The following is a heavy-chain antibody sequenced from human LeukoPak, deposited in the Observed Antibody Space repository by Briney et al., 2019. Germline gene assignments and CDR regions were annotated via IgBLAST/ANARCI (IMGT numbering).Heavy chain of an antibody. CDR1: PGSMDSGLYY. CDR3: ARETKDIYSPSWGLYDTYYYIDA. D-gene: IGHD5/OR15-5a*01. CDR2: ISNNGGT. Sequence: PSETLSLTCAVSPGSMDSGLYYWTWIRQPAGKGLEWIGRISNNGGTAYNPSLRSRVTITLGTSNNHLSLKVTSVTAADTAVYYCARETKDIYSPSWGLYDTYYYIDAWGKGTTVTVSS. V-gene: IGHV4-61*02. J-gene: IGHJ6*03.